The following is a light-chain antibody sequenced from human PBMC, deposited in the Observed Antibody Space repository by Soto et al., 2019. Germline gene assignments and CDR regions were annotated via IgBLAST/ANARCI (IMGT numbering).Light chain of an antibody. J-gene: IGKJ5*01. Sequence: EIVLPPSPAPLSVSPGESATLSCRASQSVSSTFAWYQQSPGPAPRLLIYGASTRATGIPARFRGSGSGTEFTLTISSLQSEDFAVYYCQQYKNWPPITFGQGTRLEIK. CDR2: GAS. CDR1: QSVSST. CDR3: QQYKNWPPIT. V-gene: IGKV3-15*01.